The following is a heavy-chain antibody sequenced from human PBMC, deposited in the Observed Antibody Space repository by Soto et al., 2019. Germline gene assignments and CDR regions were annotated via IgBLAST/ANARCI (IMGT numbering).Heavy chain of an antibody. Sequence: QLQLQESGSGLVKPSQTLSLTCAVSGGSISSGGYSWSWIRQPPGKGLEWIGYIYHSGSTYYNPSLKSRVTISVDRSKNQFSLKLSSVTAADTAVYYCASMSPTLFPDFDIWGQGTMVTVSS. CDR1: GGSISSGGYS. V-gene: IGHV4-30-2*01. CDR2: IYHSGST. D-gene: IGHD3-10*02. CDR3: ASMSPTLFPDFDI. J-gene: IGHJ3*02.